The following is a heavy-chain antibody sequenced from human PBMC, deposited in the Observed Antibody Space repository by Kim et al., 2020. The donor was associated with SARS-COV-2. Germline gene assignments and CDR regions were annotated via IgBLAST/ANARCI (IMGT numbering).Heavy chain of an antibody. V-gene: IGHV3-43*01. J-gene: IGHJ4*02. D-gene: IGHD6-13*01. Sequence: YADSVKGRFPNSRDNSKNSLYLQMNSLRTEDTALYYCASGIAAAGTPWDYWGQGTLVTVSS. CDR3: ASGIAAAGTPWDY.